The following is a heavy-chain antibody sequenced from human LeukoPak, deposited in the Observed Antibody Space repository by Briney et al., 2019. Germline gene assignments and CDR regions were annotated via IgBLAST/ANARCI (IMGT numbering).Heavy chain of an antibody. Sequence: SETLSLTCAVYGGSFSGYYWSWIRQPPGKGLEWIGEINRSGSTNYNPSLKSRVTLSVDTSKNQFSLKLSSVTAADTAVYYCARGRVDTAMVTEAFDIWGQGTMVTVSS. CDR3: ARGRVDTAMVTEAFDI. V-gene: IGHV4-34*01. J-gene: IGHJ3*02. CDR1: GGSFSGYY. CDR2: INRSGST. D-gene: IGHD5-18*01.